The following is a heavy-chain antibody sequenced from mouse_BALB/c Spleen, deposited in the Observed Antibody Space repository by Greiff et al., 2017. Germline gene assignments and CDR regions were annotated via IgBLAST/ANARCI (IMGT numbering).Heavy chain of an antibody. CDR2: ISSGGSYT. CDR3: TREGDRYDDY. V-gene: IGHV5-6-4*01. D-gene: IGHD2-14*01. Sequence: EVQRVESGGGLVKPGGSLKLSCAASGFTFSSYTMSWVRQTPEKRLEWVATISSGGSYTYYPDSVKGRFTISRDNAKNTLYLQMSSLKSEDTAMYYCTREGDRYDDYWGQGTTLTVSS. CDR1: GFTFSSYT. J-gene: IGHJ2*01.